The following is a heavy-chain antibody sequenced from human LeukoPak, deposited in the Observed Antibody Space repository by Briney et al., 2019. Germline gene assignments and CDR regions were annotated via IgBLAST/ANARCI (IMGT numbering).Heavy chain of an antibody. V-gene: IGHV3-23*01. D-gene: IGHD6-19*01. J-gene: IGHJ4*02. CDR3: ARVRSGWYDDY. CDR1: GFTFSSYA. Sequence: PPGGSLRLSCAASGFTFSSYAMSWVRHAPGKGLECVSAISGSGGSTYYADSVKGRFTISRDNAKNSLYLQVNSLRDEGTAVYYCARVRSGWYDDYWGQGALVTVSS. CDR2: ISGSGGST.